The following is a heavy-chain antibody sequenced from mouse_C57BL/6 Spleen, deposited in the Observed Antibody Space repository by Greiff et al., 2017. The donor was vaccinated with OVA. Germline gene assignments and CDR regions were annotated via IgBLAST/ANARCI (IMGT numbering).Heavy chain of an antibody. V-gene: IGHV1-22*01. J-gene: IGHJ3*01. Sequence: SGPELVKPGASVKMSCKASGYTFTDYNMHWVKQSHGQSLEWIGYINPNNGGTSYNQKFQGKATLTVNKSSSTAYMELRSLTSEDSAVYYCARQGANWEFAYWGQGTLVTVSA. CDR2: INPNNGGT. CDR1: GYTFTDYN. CDR3: ARQGANWEFAY. D-gene: IGHD4-1*01.